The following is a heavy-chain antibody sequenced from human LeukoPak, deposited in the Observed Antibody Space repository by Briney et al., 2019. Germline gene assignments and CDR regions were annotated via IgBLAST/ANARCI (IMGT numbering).Heavy chain of an antibody. CDR3: AKAGVDYYGSGSYKSY. Sequence: PGGSLGLSCAASGFTFSSYAMSWVRQAPGKGLEWVSAISGSGGSTYYADSVKGRFTISRDNSKNTLYLQMNSLRAEDTAVYYCAKAGVDYYGSGSYKSYWGQGTLVTVSS. J-gene: IGHJ4*02. D-gene: IGHD3-10*01. CDR2: ISGSGGST. CDR1: GFTFSSYA. V-gene: IGHV3-23*01.